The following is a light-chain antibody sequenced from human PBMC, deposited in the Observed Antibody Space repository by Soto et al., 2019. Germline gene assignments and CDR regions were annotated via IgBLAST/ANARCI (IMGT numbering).Light chain of an antibody. V-gene: IGLV2-14*01. CDR2: EVI. CDR3: NSFKTTTTRFV. Sequence: QSVLTQPASVSGSPGQSITISCTGTSSDIGTYNYVSWYQQHPGKAPKLMIYEVINRPSGVSNRFSGSKSGNTASLTISGLQAEDEADYFCNSFKTTTTRFVFGTGTKVTV. CDR1: SSDIGTYNY. J-gene: IGLJ1*01.